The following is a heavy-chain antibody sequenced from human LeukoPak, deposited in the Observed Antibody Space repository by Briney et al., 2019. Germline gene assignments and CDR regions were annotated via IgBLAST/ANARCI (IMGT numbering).Heavy chain of an antibody. D-gene: IGHD3-10*01. J-gene: IGHJ3*02. Sequence: PGGSLRLSCAASGFPFSNYAMHWVRQAPGEGLEWVSFISYDGSNKYYADSVTGRFTISRDNSKNTLYLQMNSLRAEDTAVYSCARDLMVRGVIIKSVEGFDMWGQGTMVTVSS. CDR1: GFPFSNYA. V-gene: IGHV3-30-3*01. CDR3: ARDLMVRGVIIKSVEGFDM. CDR2: ISYDGSNK.